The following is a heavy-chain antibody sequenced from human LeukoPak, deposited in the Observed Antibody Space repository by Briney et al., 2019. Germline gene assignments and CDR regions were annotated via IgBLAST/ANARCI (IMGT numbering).Heavy chain of an antibody. Sequence: GGSLRLSCAPSGFTFDDYDMHWVRHSPGRGLEWVSGISWNSFTIGYADSVKGRFTISRDNAKNSLYLQMNSLRVEDTALYYCAKDIGRVDTASTYMDVWGKGTTVTISS. D-gene: IGHD5-18*01. CDR2: ISWNSFTI. V-gene: IGHV3-9*01. CDR1: GFTFDDYD. J-gene: IGHJ6*03. CDR3: AKDIGRVDTASTYMDV.